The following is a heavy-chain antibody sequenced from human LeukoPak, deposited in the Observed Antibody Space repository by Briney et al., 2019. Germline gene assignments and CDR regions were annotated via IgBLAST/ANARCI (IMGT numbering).Heavy chain of an antibody. CDR1: GFTFSSYS. J-gene: IGHJ4*02. CDR3: ARVPRGGELWGAPDC. V-gene: IGHV3-21*01. CDR2: ISSSSSYI. Sequence: GGSLRLSCAASGFTFSSYSMNWVRQAPGKGLEWVSSISSSSSYIYYADSVKGRFTISRDNAKNSLYLQMNSLRPEDTAVYYCARVPRGGELWGAPDCWGQGTLVTVSS. D-gene: IGHD2-21*01.